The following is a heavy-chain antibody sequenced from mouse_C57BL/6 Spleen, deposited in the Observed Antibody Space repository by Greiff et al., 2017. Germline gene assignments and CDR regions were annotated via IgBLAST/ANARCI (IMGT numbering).Heavy chain of an antibody. CDR3: ARALHYYGSSYVYFDY. CDR1: GYTFTSYW. J-gene: IGHJ2*01. D-gene: IGHD1-1*01. CDR2: IDPSDSYT. V-gene: IGHV1-69*01. Sequence: QVQLQQSGAELVMPGASVKLSCKASGYTFTSYWMHWVKQRPGQGLEWIGEIDPSDSYTNYNQKFKGKSTLTVDKSSSTAYMQLSSLTSEDSAVYYCARALHYYGSSYVYFDYWGQGTTLTVSS.